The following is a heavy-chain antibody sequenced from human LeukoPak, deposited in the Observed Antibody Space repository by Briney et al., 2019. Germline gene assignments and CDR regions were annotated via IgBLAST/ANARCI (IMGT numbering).Heavy chain of an antibody. CDR1: GGSFSGYY. J-gene: IGHJ4*02. CDR2: INHSGST. Sequence: SGTLSLTCAVYGGSFSGYYWSWIRQPPGKGLEWIGEINHSGSTNYNPSLKSRVTISVDTSKNQFSLKLSSVTAADTAVYYCAREDWNYYFDYWSQGTLVTVSS. V-gene: IGHV4-34*01. CDR3: AREDWNYYFDY. D-gene: IGHD1-7*01.